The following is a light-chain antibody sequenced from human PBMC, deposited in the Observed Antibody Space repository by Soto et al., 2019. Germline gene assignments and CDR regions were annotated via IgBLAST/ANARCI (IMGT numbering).Light chain of an antibody. CDR3: QQYNISPLT. CDR1: EDITCW. V-gene: IGKV1D-16*01. CDR2: AAS. Sequence: DVQMTQSPSSLSASVGDRVTMTCRASEDITCWFAWYQQKPGTAPKSLIYAASILQTGVPSRFSGSGSGTDFTLTIRSLQPDDSATYYCQQYNISPLTFGGGTKVEIK. J-gene: IGKJ4*01.